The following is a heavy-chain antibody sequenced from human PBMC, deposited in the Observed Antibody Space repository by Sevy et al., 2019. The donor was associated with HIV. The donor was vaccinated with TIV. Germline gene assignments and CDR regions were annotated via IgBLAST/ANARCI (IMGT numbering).Heavy chain of an antibody. V-gene: IGHV4-39*01. J-gene: IGHJ5*02. CDR2: IYYSGST. Sequence: SETLSLTCTVSGGSISSSSYYWGWIRQPPGKGLEWIGSIYYSGSTYYNPSLKSRVTISVDTSKNQFSLKLSSVIAADTAVYYCARHVGDIVVVVAATEVGWFDPWGQGTLVTVSS. CDR3: ARHVGDIVVVVAATEVGWFDP. CDR1: GGSISSSSYY. D-gene: IGHD2-15*01.